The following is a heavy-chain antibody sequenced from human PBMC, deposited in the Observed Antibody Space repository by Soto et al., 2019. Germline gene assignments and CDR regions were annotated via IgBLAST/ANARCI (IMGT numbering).Heavy chain of an antibody. CDR3: AKGSSGFPHWYFDL. CDR1: GFSFSSYG. V-gene: IGHV3-30*18. J-gene: IGHJ2*01. CDR2: ISYDGSNE. D-gene: IGHD6-19*01. Sequence: QVQLVESWGGVVQPGRSLRLSCAASGFSFSSYGMHWVRQAPGKGLEWVAVISYDGSNEYYVDSVKGRFTLSRDNSKNTLYLQMNSLRAEDTAVYFCAKGSSGFPHWYFDLWGRGTLVTVSS.